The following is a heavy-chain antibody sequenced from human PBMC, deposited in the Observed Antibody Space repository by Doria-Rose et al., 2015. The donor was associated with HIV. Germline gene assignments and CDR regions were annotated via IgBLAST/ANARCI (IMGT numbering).Heavy chain of an antibody. CDR3: ARGRGYNYAYSP. V-gene: IGHV4-34*01. CDR1: GGSFSGYY. D-gene: IGHD5-18*01. Sequence: QWGAGLLKPSETLSLTCAVYGGSFSGYYWSWIRQPPGKGLEWIGDIDHSGSTRDNPSLKSRVTISVDTSKNQFSLNLTSVTAADTAIYYCARGRGYNYAYSPWGQGTLVTVSS. J-gene: IGHJ5*02. CDR2: IDHSGST.